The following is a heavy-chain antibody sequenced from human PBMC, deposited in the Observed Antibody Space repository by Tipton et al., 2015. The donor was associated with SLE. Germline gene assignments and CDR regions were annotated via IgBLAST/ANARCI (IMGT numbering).Heavy chain of an antibody. CDR1: GGSISSSNW. J-gene: IGHJ5*02. V-gene: IGHV4-4*02. CDR2: IYHSGST. CDR3: AREEYSSGWTEVHWFDP. Sequence: GLVKPSGTLSLTCAVSGGSISSSNWWSWVRQPPGKGLEWIGEIYHSGSTNYNPSLKSRVTISVDKSKNQFSLKLSSVTAADTAVYYCAREEYSSGWTEVHWFDPWGQGTLVTVSS. D-gene: IGHD6-19*01.